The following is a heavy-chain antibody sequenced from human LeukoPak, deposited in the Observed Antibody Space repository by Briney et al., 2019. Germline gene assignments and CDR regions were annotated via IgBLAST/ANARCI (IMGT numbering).Heavy chain of an antibody. V-gene: IGHV4-34*01. CDR2: INHSGST. Sequence: SETLSLTCAVYGGSFSGYYWSWIRQPPGKGLEWLGEINHSGSTNYNPSLKSRVTISVDTSKNQFSLKLSSVTAADTAVYYCARYSGSYPDEYYFDYWGQGTLVTVSS. CDR3: ARYSGSYPDEYYFDY. J-gene: IGHJ4*02. CDR1: GGSFSGYY. D-gene: IGHD1-26*01.